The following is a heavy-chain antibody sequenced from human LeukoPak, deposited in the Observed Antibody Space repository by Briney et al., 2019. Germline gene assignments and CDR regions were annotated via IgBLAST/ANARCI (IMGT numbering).Heavy chain of an antibody. J-gene: IGHJ6*03. D-gene: IGHD3-9*01. Sequence: SVKVSCKASGGTFSSYAISWVRQAPGQGLEWMGGIIPIFGTANYAQKFQGRVTITADESTSTAYMELSSLRSEDTAVYYCARMSYDILTGYRDYYYYMDVWGKGTTVTVSS. CDR2: IIPIFGTA. V-gene: IGHV1-69*13. CDR3: ARMSYDILTGYRDYYYYMDV. CDR1: GGTFSSYA.